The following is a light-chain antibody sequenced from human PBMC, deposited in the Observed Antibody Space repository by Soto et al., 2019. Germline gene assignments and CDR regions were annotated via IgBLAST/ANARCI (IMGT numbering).Light chain of an antibody. CDR2: RNK. J-gene: IGLJ1*01. CDR1: SSKIGSNY. CDR3: AAWDDSLSGPV. Sequence: QSVLTQPPSASGTPGQRVTISCSGSSSKIGSNYVYWYQQLPGTAPKLLIYRNKQRPSGVPDRISSSKSGTSASLAITGPRSEDEADYYCAAWDDSLSGPVFGTGTKVTVL. V-gene: IGLV1-47*01.